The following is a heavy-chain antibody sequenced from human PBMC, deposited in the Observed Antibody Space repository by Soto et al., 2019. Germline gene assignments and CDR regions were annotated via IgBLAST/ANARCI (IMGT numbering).Heavy chain of an antibody. D-gene: IGHD3-3*01. CDR2: IKPNGGST. Sequence: QVQLVQSGAEVKKPGASVTVSCKASGYTFSNYYIHWVRQAPGQGLEWMGIIKPNGGSTTYAQKLEGRVTMIRDTSTSTVYMELSSLTSEDTALYYGARDGWFSALRIPCCLDVWGQGTTVTVSS. CDR1: GYTFSNYY. V-gene: IGHV1-46*01. J-gene: IGHJ6*02. CDR3: ARDGWFSALRIPCCLDV.